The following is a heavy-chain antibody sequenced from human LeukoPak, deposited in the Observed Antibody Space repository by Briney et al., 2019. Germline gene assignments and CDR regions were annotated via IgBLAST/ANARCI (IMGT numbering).Heavy chain of an antibody. J-gene: IGHJ4*02. CDR2: IIPIFGTA. Sequence: ASVKVSCKASGGTFSSYAISWVRQAPGQGLEWMGGIIPIFGTANYAQKFQGRVTITADESTSTAYMELSSLRSEDTAVYYCASGYYYDSSGDRTKYYFDYWGQGTLVTVSS. CDR1: GGTFSSYA. D-gene: IGHD3-22*01. CDR3: ASGYYYDSSGDRTKYYFDY. V-gene: IGHV1-69*13.